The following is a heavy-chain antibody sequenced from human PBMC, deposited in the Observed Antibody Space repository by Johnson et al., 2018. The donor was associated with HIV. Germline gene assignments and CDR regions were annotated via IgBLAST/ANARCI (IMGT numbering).Heavy chain of an antibody. CDR3: AKDITGTDHAFDI. Sequence: QVQLVESGGGWVQPGRSLRLSCAASGFTFSSYWMSWVRQAPGKGLEWVAVISYDGSNKYYADSVKGRFTISRDNSKNTLHLLMNSLRAEDTAVYYCAKDITGTDHAFDIWGQGTMVTVSS. V-gene: IGHV3-30*18. D-gene: IGHD1-20*01. J-gene: IGHJ3*02. CDR1: GFTFSSYW. CDR2: ISYDGSNK.